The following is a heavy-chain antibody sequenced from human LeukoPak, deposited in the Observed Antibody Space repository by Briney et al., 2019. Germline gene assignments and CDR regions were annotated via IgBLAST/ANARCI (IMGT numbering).Heavy chain of an antibody. CDR3: ARGARLRFLEWSYGMDV. J-gene: IGHJ6*02. Sequence: SETLSLTCAVYGGSSSGYYWSWIRQPPGKGLEWIGEINHSGSTNYNPSLKSRVTISVDTSKNQFSLKLSSVTAADTAVYYCARGARLRFLEWSYGMDVWGQGTTVTVSS. V-gene: IGHV4-34*01. D-gene: IGHD3-3*01. CDR1: GGSSSGYY. CDR2: INHSGST.